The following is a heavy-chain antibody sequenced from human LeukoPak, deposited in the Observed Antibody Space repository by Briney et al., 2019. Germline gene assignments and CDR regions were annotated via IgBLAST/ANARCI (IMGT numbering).Heavy chain of an antibody. V-gene: IGHV3-30*02. Sequence: GGSLRLSCAASGFTSSSYGMHWVRQAPGKGLEGVAFIRYDGSNKYYADSVKGRFTISRDNSKNTLYLQMNSLRAEDTAVYYCARGDDGYSYDSFDYWGQGTLVTVSS. D-gene: IGHD5-18*01. J-gene: IGHJ4*02. CDR2: IRYDGSNK. CDR3: ARGDDGYSYDSFDY. CDR1: GFTSSSYG.